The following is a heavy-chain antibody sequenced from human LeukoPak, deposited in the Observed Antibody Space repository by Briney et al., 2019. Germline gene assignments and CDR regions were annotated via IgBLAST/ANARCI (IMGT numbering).Heavy chain of an antibody. CDR3: AGSQVTRTRNYWYFDL. CDR1: GYSISSGYY. CDR2: IYHSGST. Sequence: SETLSLTCTVSGYSISSGYYWGWIRQPPGKGLEWIGSIYHSGSTYYNPSLQSRLIISLDTSKKQFSLKLGSVTAADTAVYYCAGSQVTRTRNYWYFDLWGRGTLVTVS. J-gene: IGHJ2*01. D-gene: IGHD2-21*02. V-gene: IGHV4-38-2*02.